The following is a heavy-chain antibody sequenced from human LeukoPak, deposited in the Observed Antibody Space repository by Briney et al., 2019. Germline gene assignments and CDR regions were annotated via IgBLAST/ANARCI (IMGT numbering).Heavy chain of an antibody. CDR1: GFPFSNYW. CDR2: IKEDGSEK. CDR3: ANSGSYFDY. V-gene: IGHV3-7*01. J-gene: IGHJ4*02. D-gene: IGHD1-26*01. Sequence: PGGSLRLSCAASGFPFSNYWMSWVRQAPGKGLEWVANIKEDGSEKNYVDSVKGRFTISRDNAKNSVYLQMDSLRAEDTAVYHCANSGSYFDYLGQGTLVTVSS.